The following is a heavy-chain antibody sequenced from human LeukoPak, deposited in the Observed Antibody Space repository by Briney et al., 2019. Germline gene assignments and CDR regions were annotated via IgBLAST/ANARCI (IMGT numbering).Heavy chain of an antibody. CDR3: ARGQWLFHY. Sequence: GGSLRLSCAASGLTVSSNHMSWVRQAPGKGLEWVANIKQDGSEKYYVDSVKGRFTISRDNAKNSLYLQMNNLRAEDTAVYYCARGQWLFHYWGQGTLVTVSS. V-gene: IGHV3-7*04. D-gene: IGHD6-19*01. CDR1: GLTVSSNH. CDR2: IKQDGSEK. J-gene: IGHJ4*02.